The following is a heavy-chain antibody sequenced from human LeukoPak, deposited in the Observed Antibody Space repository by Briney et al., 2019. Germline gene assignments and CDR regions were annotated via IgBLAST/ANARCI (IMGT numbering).Heavy chain of an antibody. CDR1: AHSFRGYL. Sequence: PAEALALTCTVSAHSFRGYLWAWMRQPAARGVEWIGYVSDSGRTNYNPSLKSRPSISLDTAKNQFSLELRSVTAADTAVYSCARSHGLYWGQGTLVTVS. CDR2: VSDSGRT. V-gene: IGHV4-59*01. J-gene: IGHJ4*02. CDR3: ARSHGLY.